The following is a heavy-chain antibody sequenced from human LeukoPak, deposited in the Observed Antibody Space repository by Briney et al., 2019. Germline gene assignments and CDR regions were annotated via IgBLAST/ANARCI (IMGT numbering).Heavy chain of an antibody. CDR2: IWYDGSNK. J-gene: IGHJ4*02. V-gene: IGHV3-33*01. CDR3: ARGYSYGLGSYFDY. D-gene: IGHD5-18*01. Sequence: GRSLRLSCAASGFTFSSYGMPWGRQAPGKGLEWVAVIWYDGSNKYYADSVKGRFTIPRDNSKNTLYLQMTSLRAEDTAVYYCARGYSYGLGSYFDYWGQGTLVTVPS. CDR1: GFTFSSYG.